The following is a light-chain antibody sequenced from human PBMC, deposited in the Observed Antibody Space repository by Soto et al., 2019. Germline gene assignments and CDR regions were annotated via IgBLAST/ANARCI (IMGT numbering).Light chain of an antibody. Sequence: HSVLTQPASVSGSPGQSITISCTGTSSDVGSYNLVTWYQQHPGKAPKLMIYGGSKRPSGVSNRFSGSRSGNMASLTISGLQADDEADYYCCSYAGSSTFYVFGTGTKVTVL. CDR3: CSYAGSSTFYV. J-gene: IGLJ1*01. CDR1: SSDVGSYNL. V-gene: IGLV2-23*01. CDR2: GGS.